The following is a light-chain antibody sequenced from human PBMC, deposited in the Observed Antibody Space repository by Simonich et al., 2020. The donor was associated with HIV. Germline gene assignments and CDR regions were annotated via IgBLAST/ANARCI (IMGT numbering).Light chain of an antibody. CDR3: QQYYSTPYT. J-gene: IGKJ2*01. CDR1: QSVFYISNNKNY. CDR2: WAS. V-gene: IGKV4-1*01. Sequence: DIVMTQSPDSLAVSLGERAAINCKSSQSVFYISNNKNYLAWYQQKPGQPPKLLIYWASTRESGVPDRFSGSGSGTEFTLTISSLQAEDVAVYYCQQYYSTPYTFGQGTKLEIK.